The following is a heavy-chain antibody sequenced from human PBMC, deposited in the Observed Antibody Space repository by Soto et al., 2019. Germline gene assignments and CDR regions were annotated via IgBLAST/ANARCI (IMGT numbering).Heavy chain of an antibody. CDR1: GGSVSSGSYY. D-gene: IGHD5-12*01. CDR3: ARDRGVAPISLPYYYSGMDV. J-gene: IGHJ6*02. CDR2: IYYRGST. Sequence: QVQLQESGPGLVKPSETLSLTCTVSGGSVSSGSYYWSWIRQPPGKGLEWIGYIYYRGSTNYNPPLKSRVNITVDTSQNPFPLKLSSGTAADTAVYFCARDRGVAPISLPYYYSGMDVWGQGTTVTVSS. V-gene: IGHV4-61*01.